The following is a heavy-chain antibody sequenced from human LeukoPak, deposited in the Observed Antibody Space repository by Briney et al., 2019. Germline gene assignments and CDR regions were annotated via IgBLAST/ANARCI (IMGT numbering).Heavy chain of an antibody. CDR2: ISYSGFT. V-gene: IGHV4-59*01. Sequence: SETLSLTCTVSGDSITNSYWSWTRQPPGKGLEWIGFISYSGFTNYHPSLNSRVTMSMDTSTNQFSLRLRSVTPADTAVYYCARSVFTATQNPYYFNYWGQGILVTVSS. CDR3: ARSVFTATQNPYYFNY. CDR1: GDSITNSY. D-gene: IGHD5-18*01. J-gene: IGHJ4*02.